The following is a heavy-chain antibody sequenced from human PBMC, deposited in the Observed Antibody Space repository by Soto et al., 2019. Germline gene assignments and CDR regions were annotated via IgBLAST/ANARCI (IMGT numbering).Heavy chain of an antibody. D-gene: IGHD3-10*01. CDR3: ARCITMVRGVIRYYFDY. Sequence: PSETLSLTCTVSGGSVSSGSYYWSWIRQPPGKGLEWIGYIYYSGSTNYNPSLKSRVTISVDTSKNQFSLKLSSVTAADTAVYYCARCITMVRGVIRYYFDYWGQGTLVTVSS. J-gene: IGHJ4*02. CDR1: GGSVSSGSYY. V-gene: IGHV4-61*01. CDR2: IYYSGST.